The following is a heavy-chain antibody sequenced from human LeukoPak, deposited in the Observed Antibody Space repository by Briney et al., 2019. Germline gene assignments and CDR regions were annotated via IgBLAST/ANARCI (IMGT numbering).Heavy chain of an antibody. CDR3: VVFPSGYCSGGSCYSGAFDY. CDR2: ISGSGGST. V-gene: IGHV3-23*01. Sequence: GGSLRLSCAASGFTFSSYAMSWVRQAPGKGLEWVSAISGSGGSTYYADSAKGRFTISRDNSKNTLYLQMNSLRAEDTAVYYCVVFPSGYCSGGSCYSGAFDYWGQGTLVTVSS. CDR1: GFTFSSYA. D-gene: IGHD2-15*01. J-gene: IGHJ4*02.